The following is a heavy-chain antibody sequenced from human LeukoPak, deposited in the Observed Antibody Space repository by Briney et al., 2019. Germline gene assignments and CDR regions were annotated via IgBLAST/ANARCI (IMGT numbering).Heavy chain of an antibody. CDR1: GGSISSYY. V-gene: IGHV4-59*08. Sequence: SETLSLTCTVSGGSISSYYWSWIRHPPGKGLEWIGYIYYSGSTNYNPSLKSRVPRTVDTSKTQFSLRLRSVTAADTAVYYCARHSGGSVWYYFYYWGQGTLVTVSS. J-gene: IGHJ4*02. D-gene: IGHD6-19*01. CDR2: IYYSGST. CDR3: ARHSGGSVWYYFYY.